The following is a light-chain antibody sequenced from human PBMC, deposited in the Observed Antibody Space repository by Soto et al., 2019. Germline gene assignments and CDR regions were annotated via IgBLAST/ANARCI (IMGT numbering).Light chain of an antibody. J-gene: IGKJ5*01. CDR2: GAS. CDR1: QTVRNNY. Sequence: EFVLTQSPGTLSLSPGERATLSCRASQTVRNNYLAWYQQKPGQAPRLLIYGASSRATGIPDRFGGSRSGTEFTITINSLATEDFAVYYCQHSNVWLPITLGHSIRL. CDR3: QHSNVWLPIT. V-gene: IGKV3D-20*02.